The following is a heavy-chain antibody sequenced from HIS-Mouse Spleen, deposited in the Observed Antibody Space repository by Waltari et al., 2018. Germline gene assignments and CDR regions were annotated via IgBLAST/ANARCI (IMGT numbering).Heavy chain of an antibody. CDR3: AREIPYSSSWYDWYFDL. V-gene: IGHV4-39*07. Sequence: QLQLQESGPGLVKPSETLSLTCTVSGGSISSSSYYWGWIRQPPGKGLEWIGSVYYSGSTYCNPYLKSRVTISVDTSKNQFSLKLGSVTAADTAVYYCAREIPYSSSWYDWYFDLWGRGTLVTVSS. J-gene: IGHJ2*01. CDR1: GGSISSSSYY. D-gene: IGHD6-13*01. CDR2: VYYSGST.